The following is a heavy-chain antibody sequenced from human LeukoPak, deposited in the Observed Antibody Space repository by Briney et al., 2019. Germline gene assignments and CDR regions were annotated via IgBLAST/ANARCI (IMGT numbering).Heavy chain of an antibody. CDR2: ISDDGSRQ. CDR3: TSYLTSIPSGMDV. CDR1: GFTFSSYG. D-gene: IGHD2/OR15-2a*01. Sequence: PGRSLRPSCAASGFTFSSYGMHWGRQAPGKGLEWVAFISDDGSRQHYADSVKGRFTISRDNSKNTLNLQMNSLRAEDTAVYYCTSYLTSIPSGMDVWGQGATVTVSS. V-gene: IGHV3-30*12. J-gene: IGHJ6*02.